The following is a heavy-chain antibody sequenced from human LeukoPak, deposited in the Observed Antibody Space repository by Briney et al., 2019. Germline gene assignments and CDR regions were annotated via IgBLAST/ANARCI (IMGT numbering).Heavy chain of an antibody. CDR2: IGTSDSST. CDR1: GFTFSSYE. CDR3: ARSSTFIVVAGNDRYFDL. J-gene: IGHJ2*01. D-gene: IGHD6-19*01. Sequence: GGSLRLSCAASGFTFSSYEMNWVRQAPGKGLEWVSYIGTSDSSTYYADSVKGRFTISRDSAKNSLYLQMNSLRAEDTAVYYCARSSTFIVVAGNDRYFDLWGRGTLVTVSS. V-gene: IGHV3-48*03.